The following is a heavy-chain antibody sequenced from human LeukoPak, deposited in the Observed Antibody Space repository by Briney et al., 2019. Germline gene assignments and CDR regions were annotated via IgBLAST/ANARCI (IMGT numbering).Heavy chain of an antibody. CDR1: GGSISSGSYS. CDR3: ARAWDAFDI. Sequence: PSETLSLTCAVSGGSISSGSYSWSWIRQPPGKGLEWIGYIYHSGSTYYNPSLKSRVTISVDRSKNQFSLKLSSVTAADTAVYYCARAWDAFDIWGQGTMVTVSS. CDR2: IYHSGST. J-gene: IGHJ3*02. V-gene: IGHV4-30-2*01.